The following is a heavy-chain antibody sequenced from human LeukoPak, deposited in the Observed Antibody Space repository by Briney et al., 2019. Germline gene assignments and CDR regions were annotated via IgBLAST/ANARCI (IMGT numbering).Heavy chain of an antibody. CDR2: IRSKAYGGTT. Sequence: GGSLRLSCTASGFTFGDYAMSWVRQAPGKGLEWVGFIRSKAYGGTTECAASVKGRFTISRDDSKSIAYLQMNSLKTEDTAVYYCTRDPNGIAVAFFDYWGQGTLVTVSS. CDR3: TRDPNGIAVAFFDY. D-gene: IGHD6-19*01. J-gene: IGHJ4*02. V-gene: IGHV3-49*04. CDR1: GFTFGDYA.